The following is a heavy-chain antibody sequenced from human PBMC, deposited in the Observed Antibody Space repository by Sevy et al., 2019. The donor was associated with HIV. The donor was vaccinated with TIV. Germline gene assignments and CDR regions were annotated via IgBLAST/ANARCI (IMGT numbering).Heavy chain of an antibody. CDR1: GFTFSDYY. CDR3: VKGLGMVQGALLSDDI. V-gene: IGHV3-11*06. J-gene: IGHJ3*02. CDR2: ISSSSSYI. D-gene: IGHD3-10*01. Sequence: GGSLRLSCAASGFTFSDYYMSWIRQAPGKGLEWLSYISSSSSYITYADSVKGRFTISRDNAKNSLYLQMNSLRAEDTAVYYCVKGLGMVQGALLSDDIWGQGTKVTVSS.